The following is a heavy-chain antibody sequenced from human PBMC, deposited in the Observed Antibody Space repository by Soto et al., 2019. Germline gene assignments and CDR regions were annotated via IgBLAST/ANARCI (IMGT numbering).Heavy chain of an antibody. V-gene: IGHV3-53*01. Sequence: GGSLRLSCAASGFTVSSNYMSWVRQAPGKGLEWVSVIYSGGSTYYADSVKGRFTISRDNSKNTLYLQMNSLRAEDTAVYYCAREPTVKYRGVAGNTLYYYYGMDVWGQGTTVTVSS. CDR1: GFTVSSNY. CDR3: AREPTVKYRGVAGNTLYYYYGMDV. D-gene: IGHD6-19*01. J-gene: IGHJ6*02. CDR2: IYSGGST.